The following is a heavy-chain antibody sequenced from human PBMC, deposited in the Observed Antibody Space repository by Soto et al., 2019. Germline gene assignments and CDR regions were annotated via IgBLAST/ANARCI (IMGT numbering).Heavy chain of an antibody. CDR3: AKVKGPFDY. CDR2: ISGSGSVT. J-gene: IGHJ4*02. Sequence: EVHLLESGGDLVEHGGSLRLSCAASGFTFSNYAMTWVRQAPGRGLEWVSRISGSGSVTDYADSVKGRFTISRDNSKNTLYLQMNSLRAEDTAVYYCAKVKGPFDYWGQGTLVTVSS. V-gene: IGHV3-23*01. CDR1: GFTFSNYA.